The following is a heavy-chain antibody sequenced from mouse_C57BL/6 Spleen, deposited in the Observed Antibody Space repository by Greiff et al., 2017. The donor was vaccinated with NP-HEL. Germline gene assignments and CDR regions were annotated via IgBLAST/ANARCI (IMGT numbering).Heavy chain of an antibody. Sequence: EVKLMESGGGLVKPGGSLKLSCAASGFTFSDYGMHWVRQAPEKGLEWVAYISSGSSTIYYADTVKGRFTISRDNAKNTLFRQMTSLRSEDTAMYYCARPYYDYDEDYFDYWGQGTTLTVSS. V-gene: IGHV5-17*01. J-gene: IGHJ2*01. CDR3: ARPYYDYDEDYFDY. CDR2: ISSGSSTI. D-gene: IGHD2-4*01. CDR1: GFTFSDYG.